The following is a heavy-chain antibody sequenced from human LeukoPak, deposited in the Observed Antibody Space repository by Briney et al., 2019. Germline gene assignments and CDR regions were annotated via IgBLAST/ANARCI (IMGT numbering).Heavy chain of an antibody. CDR3: ARDRGAYYYDSSGGDDAFDI. D-gene: IGHD3-22*01. J-gene: IGHJ3*02. Sequence: AGGSLRLSCAASGFTFSSYSMNWVRQAPGKGLEWVSYISSSSSTIYYADSVKGRFTISRDNAKNSLYLQMNSLRDEDTAVYYCARDRGAYYYDSSGGDDAFDIWGQGTMVTVSS. V-gene: IGHV3-48*02. CDR2: ISSSSSTI. CDR1: GFTFSSYS.